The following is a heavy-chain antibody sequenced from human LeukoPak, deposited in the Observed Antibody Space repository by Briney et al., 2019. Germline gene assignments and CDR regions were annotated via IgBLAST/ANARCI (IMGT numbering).Heavy chain of an antibody. CDR1: GYSFTGYW. Sequence: GESLKISCKGSGYSFTGYWIGWVRQMPGKGLEWMGIIYPGDSDTRYSPSFQGQVTISADKSISTAYLQWSSLKASDTAMYYCARRHSSTSWYYYYYMDVWGKGTTVTVSS. V-gene: IGHV5-51*01. CDR2: IYPGDSDT. CDR3: ARRHSSTSWYYYYYMDV. D-gene: IGHD2-2*01. J-gene: IGHJ6*03.